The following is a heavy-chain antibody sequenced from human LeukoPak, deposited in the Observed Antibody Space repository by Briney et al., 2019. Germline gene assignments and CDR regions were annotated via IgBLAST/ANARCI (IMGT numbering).Heavy chain of an antibody. Sequence: PSETLSLTCAVYGGSFSGYYWSWIRQPPGKGLEWIGEINHSGSTNYNPSLKSRVTISVDTSKNQLSLKLSSVTATDTAVYYCARRTTYFGWRPSESPSCFDYWGQGTLVTVSS. D-gene: IGHD3-9*01. V-gene: IGHV4-34*01. CDR3: ARRTTYFGWRPSESPSCFDY. CDR2: INHSGST. J-gene: IGHJ4*02. CDR1: GGSFSGYY.